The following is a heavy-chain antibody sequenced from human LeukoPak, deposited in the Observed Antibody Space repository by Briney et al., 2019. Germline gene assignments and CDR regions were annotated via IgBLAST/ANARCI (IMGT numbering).Heavy chain of an antibody. D-gene: IGHD5-18*01. CDR1: GFTFSSYG. Sequence: GALRLSCAASGFTFSSYGMHWVRQAPGKGLEWVAVIWYDGSNKYYADSVKGRFTISRDNSKNTLYLQMDSLRAEDTAVYYCARDWDTAMVNWGQGTLVTVSS. J-gene: IGHJ4*02. CDR2: IWYDGSNK. V-gene: IGHV3-33*01. CDR3: ARDWDTAMVN.